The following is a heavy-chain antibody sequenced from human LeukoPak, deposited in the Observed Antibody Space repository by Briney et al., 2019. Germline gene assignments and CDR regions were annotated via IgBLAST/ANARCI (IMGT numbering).Heavy chain of an antibody. Sequence: SETLSLTCTVSGGSISSYYWSWIRQPPGKGLEWIGSIYYSGSTYYNPSLKSRVTISVDTSKNQFSLKLSSVTAADTAVYYCAVIAAAAPYYYYGMDVWGQGTTVTVSS. V-gene: IGHV4-39*07. J-gene: IGHJ6*02. CDR3: AVIAAAAPYYYYGMDV. D-gene: IGHD6-13*01. CDR1: GGSISSYY. CDR2: IYYSGST.